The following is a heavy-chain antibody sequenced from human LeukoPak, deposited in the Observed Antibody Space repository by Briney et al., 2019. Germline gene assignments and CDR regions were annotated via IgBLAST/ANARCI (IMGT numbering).Heavy chain of an antibody. J-gene: IGHJ6*04. CDR3: AELGITMIGGV. Sequence: GGSLRLSCAASGFTLRSYKMNWVGQAQGKGLGGVSYISSSGSTIYYADSVKGRFTISRDNAKNSLYLQMNSLRAEDTAVYYCAELGITMIGGVWGKGTTVTISS. CDR2: ISSSGSTI. D-gene: IGHD3-10*02. CDR1: GFTLRSYK. V-gene: IGHV3-48*03.